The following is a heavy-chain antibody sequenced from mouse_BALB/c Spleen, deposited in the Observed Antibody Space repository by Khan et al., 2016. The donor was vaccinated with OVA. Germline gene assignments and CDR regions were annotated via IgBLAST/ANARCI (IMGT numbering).Heavy chain of an antibody. D-gene: IGHD3-3*01. J-gene: IGHJ4*01. CDR1: GYIFTTYW. CDR3: AREGGRGHAMDY. V-gene: IGHV1S132*01. Sequence: QVQLKQSGAELVRPGASVKLSCKTSGYIFTTYWIHWVKPLSGQGLEWIASIFPGTGSTYYNAKFKGKATLTADKSSSTAYVQRSSLKAEDSAVYFCAREGGRGHAMDYWGQGTSVTVSS. CDR2: IFPGTGST.